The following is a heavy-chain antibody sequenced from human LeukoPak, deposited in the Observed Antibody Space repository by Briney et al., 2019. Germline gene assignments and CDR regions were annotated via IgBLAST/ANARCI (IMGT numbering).Heavy chain of an antibody. D-gene: IGHD3-22*01. CDR2: IGTAVDT. V-gene: IGHV3-13*01. J-gene: IGHJ3*02. CDR1: GFIFSSYD. CDR3: ASASSGGFDDAFDI. Sequence: GGSLRLSCAASGFIFSSYDMHWVRQVTGKGLEWVSAIGTAVDTSYADSVKGRFTISRENAKNSLYLQMNSLRAEDTAVYYCASASSGGFDDAFDIWGQGTMVTVSS.